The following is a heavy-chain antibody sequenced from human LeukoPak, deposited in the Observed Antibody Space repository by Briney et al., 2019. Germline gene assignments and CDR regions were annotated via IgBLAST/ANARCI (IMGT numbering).Heavy chain of an antibody. CDR1: GFTFSSYD. V-gene: IGHV3-23*01. J-gene: IGHJ2*01. CDR3: AKDRVSYWYFDL. Sequence: GGSLRLSCAAYGFTFSSYDMTWVRQAPGKGPEWVSAISGSGGSTYYADSVKGRFTISRDNSENTLYLQMNSLRDEGTAVYYCAKDRVSYWYFDLWGRGTLVTVSS. D-gene: IGHD2/OR15-2a*01. CDR2: ISGSGGST.